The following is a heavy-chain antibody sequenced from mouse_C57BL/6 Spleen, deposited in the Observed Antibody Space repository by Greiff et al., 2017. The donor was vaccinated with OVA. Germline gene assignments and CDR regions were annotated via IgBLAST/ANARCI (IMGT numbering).Heavy chain of an antibody. CDR2: IHPNSGST. V-gene: IGHV1-64*01. Sequence: QVQLQQPGAELVKPGASVKLSCKASGYTFTSYWMHWVKQRPGQGLEWIGMIHPNSGSTNYNEKFKSKATLTVDKSSSTAYMQLSSLTSEDSAVYYCAREETGTGGYFDYWGQGTTLTGSS. D-gene: IGHD4-1*01. CDR3: AREETGTGGYFDY. J-gene: IGHJ2*01. CDR1: GYTFTSYW.